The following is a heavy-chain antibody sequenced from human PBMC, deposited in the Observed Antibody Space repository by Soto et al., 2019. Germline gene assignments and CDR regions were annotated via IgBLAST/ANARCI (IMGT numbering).Heavy chain of an antibody. D-gene: IGHD6-6*01. Sequence: GGSLRLSCAASGFTFSSYSMNWVRQAPGKGLEWVSSISSSSSYIYYADSVKGRFTISRDNAKNSLYLQMNSLRAEDTAVYYCARDLSVAARLGINWFDPWGQGTLVTVSS. CDR3: ARDLSVAARLGINWFDP. CDR2: ISSSSSYI. J-gene: IGHJ5*02. CDR1: GFTFSSYS. V-gene: IGHV3-21*01.